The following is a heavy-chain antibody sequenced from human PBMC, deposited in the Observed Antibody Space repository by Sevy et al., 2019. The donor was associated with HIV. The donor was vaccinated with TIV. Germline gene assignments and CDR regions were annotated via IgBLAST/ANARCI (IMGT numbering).Heavy chain of an antibody. J-gene: IGHJ6*02. V-gene: IGHV7-4-1*02. Sequence: ASVKVSCKASGYTFTSYAMNWVRQAPGQGLEWMGWINTNTGNPTYAQGFTGRFVFSLDTSVSTEYLQISSLKAEDTAVYYCARGDITIVGVVPNYYYYGMDVWGQGTTVTVSS. CDR1: GYTFTSYA. D-gene: IGHD3-3*01. CDR3: ARGDITIVGVVPNYYYYGMDV. CDR2: INTNTGNP.